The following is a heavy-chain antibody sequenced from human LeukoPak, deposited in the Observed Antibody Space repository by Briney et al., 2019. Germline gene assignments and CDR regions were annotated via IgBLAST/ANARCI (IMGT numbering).Heavy chain of an antibody. Sequence: GGSLRLSCAASGFTFTYAMGWVRQAPGKGLEWVSAISGSGDNTYYADSVKGRFTISRDNSKDTLYLQMNGLRAEDTAIYYCAKAGYGPEYYFHYWGQGTLVTVSS. D-gene: IGHD2/OR15-2a*01. CDR1: GFTFTYA. CDR3: AKAGYGPEYYFHY. V-gene: IGHV3-23*01. CDR2: ISGSGDNT. J-gene: IGHJ4*02.